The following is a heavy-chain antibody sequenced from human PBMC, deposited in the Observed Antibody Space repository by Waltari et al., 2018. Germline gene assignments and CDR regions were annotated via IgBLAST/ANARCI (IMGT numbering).Heavy chain of an antibody. J-gene: IGHJ4*02. Sequence: QVQLVQSGAEVKKPGASVKVSCKASGYTFTGYYMHWVRQAPGQGLEWMGRINPNSGGTNYAQKVQGRVTMTRDTSISTAYMELSRLRAEDTAVYYCARDASTTSGSYYWFPYFDYWGQGTLVTVSS. CDR3: ARDASTTSGSYYWFPYFDY. CDR2: INPNSGGT. D-gene: IGHD1-26*01. V-gene: IGHV1-2*06. CDR1: GYTFTGYY.